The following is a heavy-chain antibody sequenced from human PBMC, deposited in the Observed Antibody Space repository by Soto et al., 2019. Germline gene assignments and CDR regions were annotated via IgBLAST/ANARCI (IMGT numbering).Heavy chain of an antibody. CDR2: IKQDGSEK. J-gene: IGHJ6*02. CDR1: GFTFTTYW. V-gene: IGHV3-7*03. Sequence: PGGSLRLSCAASGFTFTTYWMTWVRHAPGKGLEWVANIKQDGSEKYYVDSVQGRFTISRDNAKNSLYLQMNSLRAEDTAVYYCARARYSGSYTRYYGMQVWGQGTTVTVSS. CDR3: ARARYSGSYTRYYGMQV. D-gene: IGHD1-26*01.